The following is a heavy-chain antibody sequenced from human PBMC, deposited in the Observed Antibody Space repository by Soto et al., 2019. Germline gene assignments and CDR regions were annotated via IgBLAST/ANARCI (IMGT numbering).Heavy chain of an antibody. D-gene: IGHD5-12*01. CDR1: GGSISSRSHY. CDR3: ARRNGYDFGSNWFDP. V-gene: IGHV4-39*01. CDR2: IFYSGNT. J-gene: IGHJ5*02. Sequence: SETLSLTCTVSGGSISSRSHYWGWIRQPPGKGLEWIGNIFYSGNTYYNPSLKSRLAISVDASTNQFSLNLRSVTAADTAVYYCARRNGYDFGSNWFDPWGQGMQVTGSS.